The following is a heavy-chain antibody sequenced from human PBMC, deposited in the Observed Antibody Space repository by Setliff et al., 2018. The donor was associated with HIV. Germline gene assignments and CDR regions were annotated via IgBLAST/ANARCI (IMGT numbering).Heavy chain of an antibody. CDR2: IYYSGRT. J-gene: IGHJ4*02. CDR1: GGSISSGAYY. D-gene: IGHD6-19*01. V-gene: IGHV4-39*01. Sequence: NPSETLSLTCTFSGGSISSGAYYWGWIRQPLGKGLEWIGSIYYSGRTYYNPSLKSRLTISVDTSKNHFSLTLNSVTAADTAVYYCARHPSYSSDHPPLYFDYWGQGTLVTVSS. CDR3: ARHPSYSSDHPPLYFDY.